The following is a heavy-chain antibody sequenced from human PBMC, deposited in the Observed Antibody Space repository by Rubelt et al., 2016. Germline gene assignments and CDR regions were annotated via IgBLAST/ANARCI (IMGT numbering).Heavy chain of an antibody. V-gene: IGHV1-3*01. CDR1: GYTFSSYP. CDR3: ARVKGYWYNSQLYLSVGMDV. CDR2: INAGDGNT. Sequence: KASGYTFSSYPLHWVRQAPGQRPEWMGRINAGDGNTKYSQKFQDRVTITRDTSASTAYMELNSLRSEDTAAYYCARVKGYWYNSQLYLSVGMDVWGQGTTVTVSS. D-gene: IGHD1-14*01. J-gene: IGHJ6*02.